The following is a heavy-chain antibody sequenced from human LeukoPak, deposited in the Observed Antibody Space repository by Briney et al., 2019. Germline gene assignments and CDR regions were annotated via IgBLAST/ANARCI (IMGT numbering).Heavy chain of an antibody. CDR2: IKQDGSEK. D-gene: IGHD3-3*01. Sequence: PGGSLRLSCAASGFTFSSYWMSWVRQAPGKGLEWVAVIKQDGSEKYYVDSVKGRFTISRDNAKNSLYLQMNSLRAEDTAMYYCARDSWTYYDLWSGYSDYWGQGTLVTVSS. CDR3: ARDSWTYYDLWSGYSDY. CDR1: GFTFSSYW. V-gene: IGHV3-7*01. J-gene: IGHJ4*02.